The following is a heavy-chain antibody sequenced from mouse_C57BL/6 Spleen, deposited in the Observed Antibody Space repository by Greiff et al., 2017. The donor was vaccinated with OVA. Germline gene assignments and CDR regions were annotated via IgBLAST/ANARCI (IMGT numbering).Heavy chain of an antibody. CDR1: GYSITSGYY. CDR2: ISYDGSN. CDR3: ARVGETYYIAY. J-gene: IGHJ3*01. V-gene: IGHV3-6*01. Sequence: EVQLQQSGPGLVKPSPSLSLTCSVTGYSITSGYYWNWIRQFPGNKLEWMGYISYDGSNNYNPSLKNRISITRDTSKNQFFLKLNSVTTEDTATYYCARVGETYYIAYWGQGTLVTVSA. D-gene: IGHD2-12*01.